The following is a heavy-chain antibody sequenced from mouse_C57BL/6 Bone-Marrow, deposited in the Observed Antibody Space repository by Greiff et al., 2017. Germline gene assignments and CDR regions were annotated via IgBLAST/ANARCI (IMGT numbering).Heavy chain of an antibody. CDR2: INPSSGYT. Sequence: VQLKESGAELARPGASVKMSCKASGYTFTSYTMHWVKQRPGQGLEWIGYINPSSGYTKYNQKFKDKATLTADKSSSTAYMQLSSLTSEDSAVYYCARSTTVVYWYFDVWGTGTTVTVSS. CDR3: ARSTTVVYWYFDV. J-gene: IGHJ1*03. CDR1: GYTFTSYT. D-gene: IGHD1-1*01. V-gene: IGHV1-4*01.